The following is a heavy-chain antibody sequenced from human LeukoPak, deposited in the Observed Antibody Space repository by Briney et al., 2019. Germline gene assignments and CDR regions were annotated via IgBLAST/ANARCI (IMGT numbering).Heavy chain of an antibody. V-gene: IGHV3-43*02. CDR3: AKEGESFNAFDI. D-gene: IGHD3-10*01. J-gene: IGHJ3*02. CDR2: ISWDGGST. CDR1: GFIFSSYA. Sequence: GGSLRLSCAASGFIFSSYAMSWVRQAPGKGLEWVSLISWDGGSTYYADSVKGRITISRDNSKNSLYLQMNSLRTEDTAFYYCAKEGESFNAFDIWGQGTMVTVSS.